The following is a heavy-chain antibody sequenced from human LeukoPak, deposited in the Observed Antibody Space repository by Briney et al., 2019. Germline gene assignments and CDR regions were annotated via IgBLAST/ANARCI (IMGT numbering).Heavy chain of an antibody. V-gene: IGHV4-4*07. Sequence: SETLSLTCTVSGGSISSYYWSWIRQPAGKGLEWIGRIYTSGSTNYNPSLKSRVTISVDMSKNQFSLSLRSVTAADTAVYYCARGGGSYGYYFDYWGQGTLVTVSS. CDR3: ARGGGSYGYYFDY. CDR2: IYTSGST. D-gene: IGHD1-26*01. J-gene: IGHJ4*02. CDR1: GGSISSYY.